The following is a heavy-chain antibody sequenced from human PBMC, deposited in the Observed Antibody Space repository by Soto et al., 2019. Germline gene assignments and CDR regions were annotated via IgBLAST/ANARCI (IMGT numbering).Heavy chain of an antibody. CDR1: GYSFTSYW. Sequence: GESLKISCKGSGYSFTSYWIGWVRQMPGKGLEWMGIIYPGDSDTRYSPSFQGQVTISADKSISTAYLQWSSLKASDTAMYYCARRGYCTNGVCYSGEKYYYYYMDVWSKGTTVTVSS. D-gene: IGHD2-8*01. CDR2: IYPGDSDT. CDR3: ARRGYCTNGVCYSGEKYYYYYMDV. V-gene: IGHV5-51*01. J-gene: IGHJ6*03.